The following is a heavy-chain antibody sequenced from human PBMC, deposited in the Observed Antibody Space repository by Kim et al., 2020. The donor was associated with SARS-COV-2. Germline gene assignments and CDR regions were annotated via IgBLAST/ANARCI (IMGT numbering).Heavy chain of an antibody. D-gene: IGHD6-13*01. V-gene: IGHV3-23*01. Sequence: GSTYYADSVKGRFTISRDNSKNTLYLQMNSLRAEDTAVYYCAIPYSSSGFWGQGTLVTVSS. CDR2: GST. CDR3: AIPYSSSGF. J-gene: IGHJ4*02.